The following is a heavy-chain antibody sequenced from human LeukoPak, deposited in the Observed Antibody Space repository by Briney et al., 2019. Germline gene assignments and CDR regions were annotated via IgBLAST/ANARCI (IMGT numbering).Heavy chain of an antibody. CDR1: GGSTSSSSFY. J-gene: IGHJ4*02. CDR2: IYYSGST. Sequence: PSETLSLTCTVSGGSTSSSSFYWGWMRQPPGKGRDWIGSIYYSGSTYYNPSLKSRVTVSVAKSKNQFSLNLSSVTAADAAFYSRARQKNSGDGLPFDYWGQGTLVTVSS. CDR3: ARQKNSGDGLPFDY. V-gene: IGHV4-39*01. D-gene: IGHD5-12*01.